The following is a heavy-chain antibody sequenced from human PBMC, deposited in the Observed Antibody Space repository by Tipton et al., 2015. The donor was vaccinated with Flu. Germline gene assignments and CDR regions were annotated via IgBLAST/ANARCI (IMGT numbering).Heavy chain of an antibody. CDR3: AREGGLKFGIFTVPSANWFDP. Sequence: TLSLTCAVYGGSFSGYYWSWIRQPPGKGLEWIGEINHSGSTNYNPSLKSRVTISVDTSKNQFSLKLSSVTAADTAVYYCAREGGLKFGIFTVPSANWFDPWGQGTLVPVSS. V-gene: IGHV4-34*01. J-gene: IGHJ5*02. CDR2: INHSGST. D-gene: IGHD3-9*01. CDR1: GGSFSGYY.